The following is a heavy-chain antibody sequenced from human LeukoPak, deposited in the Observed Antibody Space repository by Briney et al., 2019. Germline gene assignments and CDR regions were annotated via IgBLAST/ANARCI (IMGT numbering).Heavy chain of an antibody. J-gene: IGHJ4*02. CDR2: INPKTGVT. V-gene: IGHV1-2*02. D-gene: IGHD1-26*01. Sequence: ASVKVSCKASGYTFTDYYLHWVRQAPGHGLEWMGWINPKTGVTKYAQTFQGRVTMTRDTSIDTAYMEVSRLRSDDTAVFYFARGLAMYSPDLDYWGQGALVTVSS. CDR3: ARGLAMYSPDLDY. CDR1: GYTFTDYY.